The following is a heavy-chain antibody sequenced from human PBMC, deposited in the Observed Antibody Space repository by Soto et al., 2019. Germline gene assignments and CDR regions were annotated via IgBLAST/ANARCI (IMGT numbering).Heavy chain of an antibody. CDR2: ISYDGSNK. D-gene: IGHD2-8*01. CDR3: AREAGYCTNGVCPTLYGMDV. Sequence: QVQLVESGGGVVQPGRSLRLSCAASGFTFSSYAMHWVRQAPGKGLEWVAVISYDGSNKYYADSVKGRFTISRDNSKNKLYLQINSLRAEDPAVYYCAREAGYCTNGVCPTLYGMDVWGQGTTVTVSS. V-gene: IGHV3-30-3*01. J-gene: IGHJ6*02. CDR1: GFTFSSYA.